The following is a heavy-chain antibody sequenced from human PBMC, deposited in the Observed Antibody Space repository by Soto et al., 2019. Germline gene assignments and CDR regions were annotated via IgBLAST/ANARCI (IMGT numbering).Heavy chain of an antibody. V-gene: IGHV3-33*01. CDR3: ARGGKWELLLRL. Sequence: QVQLVESGGGVVRPGTSLRLSCEGSGFSFSDYGMNWVRQAPGKGLEWVAVIWYDGSVRRYADSVQGRFTISRDISKNTLYLQMNSLRVEHTAVYFCARGGKWELLLRLWGQGTLVTVSS. J-gene: IGHJ4*02. CDR2: IWYDGSVR. CDR1: GFSFSDYG. D-gene: IGHD1-26*01.